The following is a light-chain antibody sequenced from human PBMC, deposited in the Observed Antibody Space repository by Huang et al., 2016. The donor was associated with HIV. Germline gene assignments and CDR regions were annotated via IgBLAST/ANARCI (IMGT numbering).Light chain of an antibody. V-gene: IGKV3-15*01. CDR2: GAS. Sequence: EIVMTQSPATLSVSPGERATLSCRASQSVSSNLAWYQQKPGQAPRLLIYGASTRATGIPARSSGSGSVTEFTLTISSLQSEDFAVYYCQQYNNWPLYTFGQGTKLEIK. CDR3: QQYNNWPLYT. J-gene: IGKJ2*01. CDR1: QSVSSN.